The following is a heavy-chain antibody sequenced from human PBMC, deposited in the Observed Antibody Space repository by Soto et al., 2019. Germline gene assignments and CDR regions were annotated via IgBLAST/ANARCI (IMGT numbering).Heavy chain of an antibody. D-gene: IGHD4-17*01. CDR2: VLHTGVT. CDR1: GASISTSNW. Sequence: PSETLSLTCGVSGASISTSNWWNWVRQSPEKGLQWLGQVLHTGVTNYNPSLQTRVTISVDKSKNQFSLEMDSVTAADTALYFCARSDYGDSNSQLFDFWGQGRLVTVSS. V-gene: IGHV4-4*02. CDR3: ARSDYGDSNSQLFDF. J-gene: IGHJ4*02.